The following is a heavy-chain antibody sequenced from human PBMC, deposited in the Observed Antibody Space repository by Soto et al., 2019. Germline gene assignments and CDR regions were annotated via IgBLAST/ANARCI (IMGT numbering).Heavy chain of an antibody. CDR2: ISNNGSVT. D-gene: IGHD2-15*01. J-gene: IGHJ4*02. CDR1: GFTFSNFS. Sequence: GSLRLSCAVSGFTFSNFSINWVRQAPGKGLEWLSYISNNGSVTYYADSVRGRFTISRDNSKNTLYLQVSSLRAEDSAVYYCARGSKDSYPGSRIFDFWGRGTLVTVSS. V-gene: IGHV3-48*01. CDR3: ARGSKDSYPGSRIFDF.